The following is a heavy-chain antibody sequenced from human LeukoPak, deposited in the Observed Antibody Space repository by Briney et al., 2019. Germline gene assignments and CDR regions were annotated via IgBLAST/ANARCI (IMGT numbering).Heavy chain of an antibody. CDR2: ISGSGVTM. CDR3: AREDIRLDYFDY. J-gene: IGHJ4*02. Sequence: PGGSLRLSCAASGFXFSSYDMNWVRQAPGRGLEWVSYISGSGVTMYYADSVKGRFTISRDDAKNSLYLQMNSLRAEDAAVYYCAREDIRLDYFDYWGQGTLVTVSS. D-gene: IGHD6-19*01. CDR1: GFXFSSYD. V-gene: IGHV3-48*03.